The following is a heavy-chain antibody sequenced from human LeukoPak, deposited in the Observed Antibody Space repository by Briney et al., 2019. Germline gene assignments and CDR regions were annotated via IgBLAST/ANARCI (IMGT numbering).Heavy chain of an antibody. CDR3: ARDRIAGATTGSFDY. J-gene: IGHJ4*02. CDR1: GFTFDDYG. Sequence: GGSLRLSCAASGFTFDDYGMSWVRQAPGKGREWVSCINWNGGRTGYVASVKGRFTISRDNAKSSLYLQMNSLRAEDTALYYCARDRIAGATTGSFDYWGQGTLVTVSS. CDR2: INWNGGRT. V-gene: IGHV3-20*04. D-gene: IGHD1-26*01.